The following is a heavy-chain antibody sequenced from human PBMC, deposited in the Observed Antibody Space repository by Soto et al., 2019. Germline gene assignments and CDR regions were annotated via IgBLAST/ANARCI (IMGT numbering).Heavy chain of an antibody. D-gene: IGHD1-26*01. CDR3: AREPSEWGLGGMGV. J-gene: IGHJ6*02. CDR1: GGTFSSYA. V-gene: IGHV1-69*12. Sequence: QVQLVQSGAEVKKPGSSVKVSCKASGGTFSSYAISWVRQAPGQGLEWMGGIIPIFGTANYAQKFQGRVTITADESTNTAYKEPRSLRAEDRHVYCGAREPSEWGLGGMGVWGQGTTVTVSS. CDR2: IIPIFGTA.